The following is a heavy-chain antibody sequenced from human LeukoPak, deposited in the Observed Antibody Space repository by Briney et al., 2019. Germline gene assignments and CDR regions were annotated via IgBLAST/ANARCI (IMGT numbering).Heavy chain of an antibody. V-gene: IGHV3-30*04. Sequence: GGSLRLSCAASGFTFSSYAMHWVRQAPGKGLEGVAVISYDGSNKYYADSVKGRFTISRDNSKNTLYLQMNSLRAEDTAVYYCARSSYPICSSTSCYAKYYYYYYMDVWGKGTTVTVSS. CDR1: GFTFSSYA. J-gene: IGHJ6*03. CDR3: ARSSYPICSSTSCYAKYYYYYYMDV. D-gene: IGHD2-2*01. CDR2: ISYDGSNK.